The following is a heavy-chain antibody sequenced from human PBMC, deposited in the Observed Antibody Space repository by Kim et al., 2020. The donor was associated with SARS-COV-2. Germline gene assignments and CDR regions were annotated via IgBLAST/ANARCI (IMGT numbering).Heavy chain of an antibody. J-gene: IGHJ5*02. CDR2: GDT. Sequence: GDTGYAQKCQGRVTMTRNTSISTAYMELSSLRSEDTAVYFCANGGGWFDPWGQGTLVTVSS. CDR3: ANGGGWFDP. D-gene: IGHD3-10*01. V-gene: IGHV1-8*01.